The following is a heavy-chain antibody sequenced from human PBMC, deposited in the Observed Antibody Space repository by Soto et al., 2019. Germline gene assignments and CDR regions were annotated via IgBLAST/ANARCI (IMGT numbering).Heavy chain of an antibody. J-gene: IGHJ4*02. Sequence: EVQLVESGGGLVQPGGSLRLSCAASGLTVSNSYMNWVRQAPGEGLEWGSILYSDGTTYYANSVKGRFTISRDNSKNTLYLQMHSLRADDTAVYYCARDTTVTTPTYCASWGQGTLVIVSS. D-gene: IGHD4-17*01. CDR1: GLTVSNSY. CDR2: LYSDGTT. V-gene: IGHV3-66*01. CDR3: ARDTTVTTPTYCAS.